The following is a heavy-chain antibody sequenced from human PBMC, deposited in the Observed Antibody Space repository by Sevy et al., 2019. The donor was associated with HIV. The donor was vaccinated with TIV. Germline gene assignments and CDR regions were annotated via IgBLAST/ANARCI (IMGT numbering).Heavy chain of an antibody. CDR2: MNQDGTER. CDR1: GFSFSTYW. Sequence: GGSLRLSCAASGFSFSTYWMTWVRQAPGKGLEWVATMNQDGTERDYVDSVKGRFTISRDNTKTSLFLQMNSLSAEDTGVYYCVREGVGGCSYSLDCWGQGTLVTVSS. J-gene: IGHJ4*02. D-gene: IGHD3-3*01. V-gene: IGHV3-7*01. CDR3: VREGVGGCSYSLDC.